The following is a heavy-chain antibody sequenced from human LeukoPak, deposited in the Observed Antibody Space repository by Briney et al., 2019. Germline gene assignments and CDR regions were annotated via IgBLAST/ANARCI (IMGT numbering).Heavy chain of an antibody. V-gene: IGHV4-59*01. CDR1: GGSISSYY. J-gene: IGHJ5*02. D-gene: IGHD6-13*01. CDR3: ARLVAAAGTVWFDP. Sequence: SETLPLTCTVSGGSISSYYWSWIRQPPGKGLEWIGYIYYSGSTNYNPSLKSRVTISVDTSKNQFSLKLSSVTAADTAVYYCARLVAAAGTVWFDPWGQGTLVTVSS. CDR2: IYYSGST.